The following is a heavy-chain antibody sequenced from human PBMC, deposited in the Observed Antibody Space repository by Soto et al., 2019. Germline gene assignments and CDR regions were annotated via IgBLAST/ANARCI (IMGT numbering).Heavy chain of an antibody. D-gene: IGHD3-10*01. V-gene: IGHV1-24*01. Sequence: ASVKGSCKVSGYTLTELSVRWVRQAPGKGLEWMGGFDPEDGETIYAQKFQGRVTMTEDTSTDTAYMELSSLRSEDTAVYYCATDPVLNLWFGETLTGYWGQGTLVTVSS. CDR2: FDPEDGET. CDR1: GYTLTELS. J-gene: IGHJ4*02. CDR3: ATDPVLNLWFGETLTGY.